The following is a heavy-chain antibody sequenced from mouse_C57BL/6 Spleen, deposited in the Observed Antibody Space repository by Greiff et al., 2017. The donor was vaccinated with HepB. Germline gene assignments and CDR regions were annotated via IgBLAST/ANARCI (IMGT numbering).Heavy chain of an antibody. D-gene: IGHD1-1*01. V-gene: IGHV14-4*01. CDR1: GFNIKDDY. CDR2: IDPENGDT. J-gene: IGHJ4*01. CDR3: TTLGTTVDYAMDY. Sequence: DVKLQESGAELVRPGASVKLSCTASGFNIKDDYMHWVKQRPEQGLEWIGWIDPENGDTEYASKFQGKATITADTSSNTAYLQLSSLTSEDTAVYYCTTLGTTVDYAMDYWGQGTSVTVSS.